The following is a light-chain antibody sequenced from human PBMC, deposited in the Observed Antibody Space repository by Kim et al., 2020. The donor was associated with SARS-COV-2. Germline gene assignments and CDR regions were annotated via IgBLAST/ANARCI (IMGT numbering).Light chain of an antibody. CDR2: GAS. CDR3: QQYVRSPYT. CDR1: QYVSGSN. J-gene: IGKJ2*01. Sequence: LSPGERATLSDRASQYVSGSNLAWYQQKPGHAPRLLIYGASSRATGIPDRFSGSGSGTDFTLTISRLEPEDFAVYYCQQYVRSPYTFGHGTKLEI. V-gene: IGKV3-20*01.